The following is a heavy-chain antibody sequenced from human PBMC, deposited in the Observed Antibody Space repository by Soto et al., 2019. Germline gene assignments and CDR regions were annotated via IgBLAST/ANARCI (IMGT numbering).Heavy chain of an antibody. CDR3: ARVIMDV. J-gene: IGHJ6*02. V-gene: IGHV3-48*02. CDR1: GFTFSGYS. Sequence: WRSLRLPCAASGFTFSGYSMNWVRQAPGKGLEWVSYISSSSSTIYYADSVKGRFTISRDNAKNSLYLQMNSLRDEETAVYYCARVIMDVWGQGTTVTVPS. CDR2: ISSSSSTI.